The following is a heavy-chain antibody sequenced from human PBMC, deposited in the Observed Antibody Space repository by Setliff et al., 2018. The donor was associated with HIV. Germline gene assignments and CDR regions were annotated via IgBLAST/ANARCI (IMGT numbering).Heavy chain of an antibody. CDR1: GGSISSYY. CDR2: ISAAGTI. V-gene: IGHV4-4*07. D-gene: IGHD6-13*01. J-gene: IGHJ4*01. Sequence: ASETLSLTCTVSGGSISSYYWSWIRQSAGKRLEFIGRISAAGTINYNPSLRSRVTLSVDTSENQFSLTVNSVTAADTAMYFCARDEGRATGSWWDQSASWYLDYWGHGILVTVSS. CDR3: ARDEGRATGSWWDQSASWYLDY.